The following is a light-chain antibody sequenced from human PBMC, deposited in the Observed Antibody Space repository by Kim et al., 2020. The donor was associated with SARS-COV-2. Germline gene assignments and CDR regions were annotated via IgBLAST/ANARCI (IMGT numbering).Light chain of an antibody. Sequence: EIVMTQSPASLSVSPGERATLSCRASQSVNSNLAWFQQKPGRAPRLLIYGASTRATGIPARFSGSGSGTDFTLTISSLQSEDFAVYYCQHYNNWPLTFGGGTKWISN. CDR3: QHYNNWPLT. J-gene: IGKJ4*01. CDR2: GAS. V-gene: IGKV3-15*01. CDR1: QSVNSN.